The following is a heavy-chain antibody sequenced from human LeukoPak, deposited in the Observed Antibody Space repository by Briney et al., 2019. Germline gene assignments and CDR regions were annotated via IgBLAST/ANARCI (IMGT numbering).Heavy chain of an antibody. J-gene: IGHJ4*02. CDR1: GYTFTGYY. D-gene: IGHD3-9*01. CDR3: ARGGDAYFDWLSSFDY. V-gene: IGHV1-2*04. Sequence: GASVKVSCKASGYTFTGYYMHWVRQAPGQGLEWMGWINPNSGGTNYAQKFQGWVTMTRDTSISTAYMELSRLRSDDTAVYYCARGGDAYFDWLSSFDYWGQGTLVTVSS. CDR2: INPNSGGT.